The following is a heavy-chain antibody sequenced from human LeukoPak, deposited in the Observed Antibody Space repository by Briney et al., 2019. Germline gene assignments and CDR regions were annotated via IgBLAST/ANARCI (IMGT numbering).Heavy chain of an antibody. D-gene: IGHD3-10*01. CDR3: ARKLSHGAFDI. CDR2: ISSSSSYI. J-gene: IGHJ3*02. V-gene: IGHV3-21*01. CDR1: GFTFSSYS. Sequence: GGSLRLSCAASGFTFSSYSMNWVRQATGNWLEWVSSISSSSSYIYYADSVKGRFPISRDNAKNSLYLQMNSLRAEVTAVYYCARKLSHGAFDIWGPGTMVTVSS.